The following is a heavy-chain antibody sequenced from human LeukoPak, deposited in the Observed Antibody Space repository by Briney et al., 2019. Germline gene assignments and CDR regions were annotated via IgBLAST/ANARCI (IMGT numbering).Heavy chain of an antibody. CDR3: AKPQVTANWYYFHY. CDR2: ISSDGSNK. D-gene: IGHD2-21*02. CDR1: GFTLSTYG. V-gene: IGHV3-30*18. Sequence: GRSLRLSCAASGFTLSTYGMHWVRQAPGKGLEWVAVISSDGSNKFHADSVKGRFTISRDGSKNTLYLQMNSLRPDDTAVYFCAKPQVTANWYYFHYWGQGTLVTVSS. J-gene: IGHJ4*02.